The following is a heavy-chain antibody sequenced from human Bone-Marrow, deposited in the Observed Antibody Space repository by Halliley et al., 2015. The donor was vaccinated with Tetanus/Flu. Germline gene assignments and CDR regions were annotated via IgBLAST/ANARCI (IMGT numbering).Heavy chain of an antibody. CDR2: IYSGGST. V-gene: IGHV3-53*01. D-gene: IGHD6-19*01. Sequence: SIIYSGGSTSHADSLRGRFTISRDISKNTIYLQMTRLTAEDTAVYYCATSRGYYSGWFRGGFDYWGQGTLVTVSS. CDR3: ATSRGYYSGWFRGGFDY. J-gene: IGHJ4*02.